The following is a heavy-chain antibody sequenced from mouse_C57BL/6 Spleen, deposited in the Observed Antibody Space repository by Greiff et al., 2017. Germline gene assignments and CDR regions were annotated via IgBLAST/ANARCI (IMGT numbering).Heavy chain of an antibody. V-gene: IGHV3-6*01. J-gene: IGHJ2*01. CDR2: ISYDGSN. CDR1: GYSITSGYY. Sequence: EVQLVESGPGLVKPSQSLSLTCSVTGYSITSGYYWNWIRQFPGNKLEWMGYISYDGSNNYNPSLKNQISITRDTSKNQFSLKLNSVTTEDTATDYCAREGVVGGYFDYWGQGTTLTVSS. D-gene: IGHD1-1*01. CDR3: AREGVVGGYFDY.